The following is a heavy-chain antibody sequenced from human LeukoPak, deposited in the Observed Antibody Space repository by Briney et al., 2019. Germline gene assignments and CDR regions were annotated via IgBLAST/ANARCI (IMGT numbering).Heavy chain of an antibody. D-gene: IGHD5-18*01. V-gene: IGHV3-9*01. J-gene: IGHJ4*02. CDR2: ISWNSGSI. Sequence: GRSLRLSCAASGFTFDDYAMHWVRQAPGKGLEGVSGISWNSGSIVYADSVKGRFTISRDNAKNSLYLQMNSLRAEDTALYYCAKDAAGGYSDGTIDYWGQGTLVTVSS. CDR3: AKDAAGGYSDGTIDY. CDR1: GFTFDDYA.